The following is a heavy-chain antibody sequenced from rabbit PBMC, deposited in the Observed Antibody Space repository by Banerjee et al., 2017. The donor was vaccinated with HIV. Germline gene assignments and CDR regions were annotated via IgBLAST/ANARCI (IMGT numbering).Heavy chain of an antibody. J-gene: IGHJ4*01. CDR2: IYIGTTYSA. CDR3: ARDTDDSGGDGYFKL. Sequence: QEQLVESGGGLVQPEGSLTLTCTASGFSFSSSDWICWVRQAPGKGLEWIGCIYIGTTYSAAYASWAKGRFTITKTSSTTVTLQMTSLTAADTATYFCARDTDDSGGDGYFKLWGPGTLVTVS. CDR1: GFSFSSSDW. V-gene: IGHV1S45*01. D-gene: IGHD1-1*01.